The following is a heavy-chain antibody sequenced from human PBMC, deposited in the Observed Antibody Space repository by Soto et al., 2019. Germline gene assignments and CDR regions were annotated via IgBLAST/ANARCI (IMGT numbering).Heavy chain of an antibody. CDR2: MSYDGTTK. CDR1: GFIFSNYV. D-gene: IGHD3-10*01. J-gene: IGHJ4*02. V-gene: IGHV3-30-3*01. Sequence: QVQLVESWGGVVQPGRSLRLSCAASGFIFSNYVMYWVRQAPGKGLEWVAFMSYDGTTKSYADSVKGRFTISRDNSQNTLYLQMNSLRPEDTGVYYCAREVLWSRYFDYWGQGTLVTVSS. CDR3: AREVLWSRYFDY.